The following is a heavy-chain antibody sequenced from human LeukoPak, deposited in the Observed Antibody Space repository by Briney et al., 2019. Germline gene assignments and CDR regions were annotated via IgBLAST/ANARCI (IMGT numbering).Heavy chain of an antibody. CDR3: ARWLVLATDDAFDI. Sequence: PSETLSLTCTVSGGSIRSYFWSWLRQPPGKGLEWIGYIWDTEITDYNPSLKSRVTISLDTSKNHFSLKLRSVTAADTALYFCARWLVLATDDAFDIWGQGTLVTVSS. CDR2: IWDTEIT. V-gene: IGHV4-59*01. J-gene: IGHJ3*02. CDR1: GGSIRSYF. D-gene: IGHD5-12*01.